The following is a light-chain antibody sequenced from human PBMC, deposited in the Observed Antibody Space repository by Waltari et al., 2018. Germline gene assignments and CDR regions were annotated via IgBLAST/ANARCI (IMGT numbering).Light chain of an antibody. J-gene: IGLJ3*02. V-gene: IGLV4-69*02. Sequence: QLVLTQSPSASASLGASVKLPCTLSSAHSYYTIAWHQQQPERGLRFLMKLDNDGSHIKGDGIPDRFSGSSSGAERYLTISSLQPEDEADYYCQTWDTAIQMFGEGTKLTVL. CDR1: SAHSYYT. CDR2: LDNDGSH. CDR3: QTWDTAIQM.